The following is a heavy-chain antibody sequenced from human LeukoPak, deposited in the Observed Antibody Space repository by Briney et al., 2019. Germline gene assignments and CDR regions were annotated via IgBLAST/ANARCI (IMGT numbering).Heavy chain of an antibody. Sequence: TGGSLRLSCAASGFTFSSYWMHWVRQAPGKGLVWVSRINSDGSSTSYADFVKGRFTISRDNAKNTLYLQMNSLRAEDTAVYYCAIVVAGTQADYWGQGTLVTVSS. CDR1: GFTFSSYW. CDR3: AIVVAGTQADY. V-gene: IGHV3-74*01. D-gene: IGHD6-19*01. CDR2: INSDGSST. J-gene: IGHJ4*02.